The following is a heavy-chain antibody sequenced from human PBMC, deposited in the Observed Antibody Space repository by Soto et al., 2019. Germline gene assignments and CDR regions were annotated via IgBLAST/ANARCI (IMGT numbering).Heavy chain of an antibody. J-gene: IGHJ5*02. V-gene: IGHV3-21*01. CDR3: ARDLGSLTSGGGS. Sequence: GGSLRLSCAAFGFTFSGYTMDWVRQAPGKGLEWVASIASSSSFTYYADSVKGRFTISRDNTKKSLYLQMNSLTAEDTAVYYCARDLGSLTSGGGSCGQGTLVTVSS. CDR2: IASSSSFT. D-gene: IGHD2-15*01. CDR1: GFTFSGYT.